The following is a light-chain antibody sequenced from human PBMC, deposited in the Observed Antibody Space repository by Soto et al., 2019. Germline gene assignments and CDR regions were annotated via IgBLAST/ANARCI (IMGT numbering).Light chain of an antibody. CDR2: GAS. CDR1: QSVSSSY. J-gene: IGKJ5*01. Sequence: EIVFTQSPGTLSLSQGERATLSCRASQSVSSSYLAWYQQKPGQAPRLLIYGASSRDTGIPDRFSGSGSGTEFTLTICSLEPEDFAVDYCQHYVSPPITFGQGTRLEIK. V-gene: IGKV3-20*01. CDR3: QHYVSPPIT.